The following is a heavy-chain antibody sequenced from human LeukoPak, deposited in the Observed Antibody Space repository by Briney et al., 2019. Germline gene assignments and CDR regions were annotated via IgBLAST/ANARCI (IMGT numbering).Heavy chain of an antibody. D-gene: IGHD4-17*01. CDR3: TTGTLTSDY. J-gene: IGHJ4*02. CDR1: GFNFNNAW. CDR2: IKSKSDGGTT. Sequence: PGGSLRLSCAASGFNFNNAWMNWVRQAPGKGLEWVGRIKSKSDGGTTDNAAPVKGRFTIPKDDSKNTLYLQMNSLKTEDTGIYYSTTGTLTSDYWGQGTLVTVSS. V-gene: IGHV3-15*01.